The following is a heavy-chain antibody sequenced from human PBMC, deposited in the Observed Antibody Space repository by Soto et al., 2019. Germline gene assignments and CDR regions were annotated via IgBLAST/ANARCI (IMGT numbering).Heavy chain of an antibody. D-gene: IGHD2-2*01. CDR2: ISLYSDGT. V-gene: IGHV1-18*01. CDR1: GYTFSNYG. CDR3: ARVVPGAEAWFGP. J-gene: IGHJ5*02. Sequence: ASVKVSCKTSGYTFSNYGITWVRQAPGQPLEWLGWISLYSDGTNYAQKFQGRVSMTTDTSTTTAYMELRSLRPDDTAVYYCARVVPGAEAWFGPWGQGTLVNVSS.